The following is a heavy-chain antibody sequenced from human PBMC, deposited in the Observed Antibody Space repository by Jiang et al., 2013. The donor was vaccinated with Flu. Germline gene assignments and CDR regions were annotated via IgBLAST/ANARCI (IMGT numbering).Heavy chain of an antibody. V-gene: IGHV4-59*13. J-gene: IGHJ4*02. CDR2: IYYSGST. Sequence: GSGLVKPSETLSLTCTVSGGSISSYYWSWIRQPPGKGLEWIGYIYYSGSTNYNPSLKSRVTISVDTSKNQFSLKLSSVTAADTAVYYCARASKSRTYYDILTGYFLLNYWGQGTLVTVSS. D-gene: IGHD3-9*01. CDR1: GGSISSYY. CDR3: ARASKSRTYYDILTGYFLLNY.